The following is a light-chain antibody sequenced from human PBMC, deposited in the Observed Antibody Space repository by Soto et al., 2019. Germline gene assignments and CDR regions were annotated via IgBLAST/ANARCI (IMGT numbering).Light chain of an antibody. J-gene: IGKJ5*01. CDR2: DAS. V-gene: IGKV3-11*01. CDR3: QQRSNWRIT. CDR1: QSVSSY. Sequence: EIVLTQSPATLSLSPGERATLSCRASQSVSSYLAWYQQKPGQAPRLLIYDASNRATGIPARFSGSGSGTDFTLTITSLETADFAAYYCQQRSNWRITFGQGTRLEIK.